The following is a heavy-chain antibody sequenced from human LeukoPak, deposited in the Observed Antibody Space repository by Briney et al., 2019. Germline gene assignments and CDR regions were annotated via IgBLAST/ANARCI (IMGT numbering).Heavy chain of an antibody. V-gene: IGHV4-30-2*01. CDR1: GGSISSGGYS. CDR3: ARERSPSHFDY. Sequence: SQTLSLTCAVSGGSISSGGYSWSWIRQPPGKGLEWIGYIYHSGSTYYTPSLRSRVTIPVDTSKNQFSLKLSSVTAADTAVYYCARERSPSHFDYWGQGTLVTVSS. J-gene: IGHJ4*02. CDR2: IYHSGST. D-gene: IGHD2-2*01.